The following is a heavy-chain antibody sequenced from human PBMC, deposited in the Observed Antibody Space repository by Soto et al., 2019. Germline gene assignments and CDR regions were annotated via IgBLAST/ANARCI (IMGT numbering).Heavy chain of an antibody. CDR3: ARHDYYDFWSGYYWDY. D-gene: IGHD3-3*01. V-gene: IGHV4-39*01. J-gene: IGHJ4*02. CDR2: IYYSGST. Sequence: SETLSLTCTVSGGSISSSSYYWGWIRQPPGKGLEWIGSIYYSGSTYYNPSLKSRVTISVDTSKNQFSLKLSSVTAADTAVYYCARHDYYDFWSGYYWDYWGQGTLVTVSS. CDR1: GGSISSSSYY.